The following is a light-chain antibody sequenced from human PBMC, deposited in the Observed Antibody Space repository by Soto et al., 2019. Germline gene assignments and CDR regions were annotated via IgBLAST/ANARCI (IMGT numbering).Light chain of an antibody. CDR1: SSDIGGYNY. CDR3: SSYSRSSTAVV. J-gene: IGLJ2*01. V-gene: IGLV2-14*01. Sequence: QSALTQPASVSGSPGQSITISCTGTSSDIGGYNYVSWYQQHPGKAPKLMIYEVTNRPSGVSNRFSGSKSGNTASLTISGLQAEDEAHYYCSSYSRSSTAVVFGGGPNVTVL. CDR2: EVT.